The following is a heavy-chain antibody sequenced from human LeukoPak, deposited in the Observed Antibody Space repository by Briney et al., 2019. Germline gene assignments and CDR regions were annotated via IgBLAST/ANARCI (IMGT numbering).Heavy chain of an antibody. V-gene: IGHV3-74*01. D-gene: IGHD2-21*01. CDR3: TRDYSYAMAV. CDR1: GFTFSDYW. CDR2: INSDGSST. J-gene: IGHJ6*02. Sequence: GGSLRLSCAASGFTFSDYWMHWVRQGPGKGLVWVSRINSDGSSTNYADSVKGRFTISRDNAKNMVNLQMNSLRAEDTAIYYCTRDYSYAMAVWGQGTTVTVSS.